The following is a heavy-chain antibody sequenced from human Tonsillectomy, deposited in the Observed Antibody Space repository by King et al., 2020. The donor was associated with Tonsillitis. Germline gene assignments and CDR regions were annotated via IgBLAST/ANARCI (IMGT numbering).Heavy chain of an antibody. D-gene: IGHD5-24*01. V-gene: IGHV4-59*08. CDR2: IYYNGRT. Sequence: QLQESGPGPVRPSETLSLTCTVSGGSISRYYWSWIRQPPGKGLEWIGYIYYNGRTNYNPSLESQVSISIDTSKNQFSLNLSSVTAADTAVYYCARIVEMATISGVYYYYGMDVWGQGTTVTVSS. J-gene: IGHJ6*02. CDR3: ARIVEMATISGVYYYYGMDV. CDR1: GGSISRYY.